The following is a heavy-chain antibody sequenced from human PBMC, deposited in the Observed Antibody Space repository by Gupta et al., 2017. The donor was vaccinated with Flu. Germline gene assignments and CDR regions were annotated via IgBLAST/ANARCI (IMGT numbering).Heavy chain of an antibody. V-gene: IGHV3-23*01. CDR2: SSDTGDSS. J-gene: IGHJ6*03. CDR3: AKHAWIEAFSDCCDMDV. D-gene: IGHD2-21*02. Sequence: MSWSRLAPGKGLELVSSSSDTGDSSKYADSVKGRFTISRDNSQNTLYLHINNVNTVDTTVYYCAKHAWIEAFSDCCDMDVWGKGTAVTVSS.